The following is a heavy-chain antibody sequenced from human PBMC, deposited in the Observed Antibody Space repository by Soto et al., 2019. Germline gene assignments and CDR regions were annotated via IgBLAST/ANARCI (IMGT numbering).Heavy chain of an antibody. J-gene: IGHJ6*02. CDR1: GFTFSSYA. Sequence: QVQLVESGGGVVQPGRSLRLSCAASGFTFSSYAMHWVRQAPGKGLEWVAVISYDGSNKYYADSVKGRFTISRDNSKNPLYLQMNSLRAEDTAVYYCAREMDTAMVTSGMDVWGQGTTVTVSS. CDR3: AREMDTAMVTSGMDV. D-gene: IGHD5-18*01. CDR2: ISYDGSNK. V-gene: IGHV3-30-3*01.